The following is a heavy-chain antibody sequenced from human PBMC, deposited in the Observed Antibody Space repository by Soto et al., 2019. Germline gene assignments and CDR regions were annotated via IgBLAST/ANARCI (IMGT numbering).Heavy chain of an antibody. Sequence: GGSLRLSCAASGFTFSSYAMSWVRQAPGKGLEWVAVITDDGSSKYYADSVKGRFTISRDNSKNTLYLQMNSLRAEDTAVYYCVPDIVVVVAASGDYWGQGTLVTVSS. CDR1: GFTFSSYA. CDR2: ITDDGSSK. D-gene: IGHD2-15*01. V-gene: IGHV3-30*04. J-gene: IGHJ4*02. CDR3: VPDIVVVVAASGDY.